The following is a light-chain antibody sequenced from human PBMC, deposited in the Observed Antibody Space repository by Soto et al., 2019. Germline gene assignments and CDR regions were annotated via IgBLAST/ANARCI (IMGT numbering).Light chain of an antibody. Sequence: QSALTQPASVSRSPAQSITISFTVTISDVGGYNFVSWDQQYPGKAPTLMICGVSNRPSGVSNRFSGSKSGNTASLTISGLHAEEEADYYCSSFTGSNYVFGSGTKVTVL. CDR2: GVS. CDR3: SSFTGSNYV. V-gene: IGLV2-14*03. J-gene: IGLJ1*01. CDR1: ISDVGGYNF.